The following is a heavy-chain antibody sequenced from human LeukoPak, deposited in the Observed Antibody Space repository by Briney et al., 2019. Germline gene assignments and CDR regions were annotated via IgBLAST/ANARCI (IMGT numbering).Heavy chain of an antibody. CDR1: GYTFICYY. D-gene: IGHD3-22*01. CDR3: ARGGDSSGPHFDY. V-gene: IGHV1-2*06. J-gene: IGHJ4*02. Sequence: ASVKVSCKASGYTFICYYMHWVRQVPGQGLEWMGRINPNSGGTNYAQKVQGRVTMTRDTSISTAYMELSRLRSDDTAVYYCARGGDSSGPHFDYWGQGTLVTVSS. CDR2: INPNSGGT.